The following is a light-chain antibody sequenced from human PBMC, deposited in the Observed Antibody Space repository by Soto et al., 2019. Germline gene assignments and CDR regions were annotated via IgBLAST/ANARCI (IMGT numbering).Light chain of an antibody. CDR3: AAWDDSLNVPV. Sequence: QSVLTQPPSASGTPGQRVTISCSGSSSNIGSNTINWYQQLPGTAPKVLIYGNTQRPSGVPDRFSGSKSGTSASLAISGLQSEDEADYFCAAWDDSLNVPVFGGGTKLTVL. V-gene: IGLV1-44*01. J-gene: IGLJ2*01. CDR2: GNT. CDR1: SSNIGSNT.